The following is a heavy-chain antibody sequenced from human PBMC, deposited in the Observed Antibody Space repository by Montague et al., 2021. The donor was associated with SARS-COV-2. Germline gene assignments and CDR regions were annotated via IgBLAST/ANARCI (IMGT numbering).Heavy chain of an antibody. J-gene: IGHJ4*02. Sequence: SETLSLTCTVSGGSISSYYWSWIRQPPGKGLEWIGYIYYSGSTNNNPSLKSRVTISVDTSKNQFSLKLSSVTAADTAVYYCARVGAYGEVPTPPAFDYWGQGTLVTVSS. CDR1: GGSISSYY. V-gene: IGHV4-59*01. D-gene: IGHD4-17*01. CDR3: ARVGAYGEVPTPPAFDY. CDR2: IYYSGST.